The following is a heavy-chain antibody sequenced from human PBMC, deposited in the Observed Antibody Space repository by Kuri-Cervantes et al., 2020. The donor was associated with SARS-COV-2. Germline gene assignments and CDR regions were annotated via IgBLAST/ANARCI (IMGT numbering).Heavy chain of an antibody. Sequence: ASVKVSCKASGYTFTSYGISWVRQAPGQGLEWMGWISAYNGNTNYAQKLQGRVTMTTDTSTSTAYMEQRSLRSDDTAVYYCARVGPVVPAAMDWFDPWGQGTLVTVSS. V-gene: IGHV1-18*01. D-gene: IGHD2-2*01. J-gene: IGHJ5*02. CDR2: ISAYNGNT. CDR1: GYTFTSYG. CDR3: ARVGPVVPAAMDWFDP.